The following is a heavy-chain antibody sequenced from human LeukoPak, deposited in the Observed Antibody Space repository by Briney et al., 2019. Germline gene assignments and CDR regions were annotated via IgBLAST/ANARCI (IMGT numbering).Heavy chain of an antibody. CDR2: INSDGSST. CDR1: GFTFSSYW. CDR3: ARGIRRSIYMVRPAFGGAFDI. D-gene: IGHD3-10*01. Sequence: PGGSLRLSCAASGFTFSSYWMHWVRQAPGKGLVWVSRINSDGSSTSYADSVKGRFTISRDNAKNSLYLQMNSLRAEDTAVYYCARGIRRSIYMVRPAFGGAFDIWGQGTMVTVSS. V-gene: IGHV3-74*01. J-gene: IGHJ3*02.